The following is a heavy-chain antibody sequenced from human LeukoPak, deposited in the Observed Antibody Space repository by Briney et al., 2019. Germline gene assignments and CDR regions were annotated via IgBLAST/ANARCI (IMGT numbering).Heavy chain of an antibody. J-gene: IGHJ4*02. CDR3: ARVAINDYGDYFDY. D-gene: IGHD4-17*01. Sequence: PGGSLRLSCAASGFTFSSYEMNWVRQAPGKGLEWVSYISSSDSTIYYADSVKGRFTISRGNAKNSLYLQMNSLRAEDTAVYYCARVAINDYGDYFDYWGQGTLVTVSS. CDR1: GFTFSSYE. CDR2: ISSSDSTI. V-gene: IGHV3-48*03.